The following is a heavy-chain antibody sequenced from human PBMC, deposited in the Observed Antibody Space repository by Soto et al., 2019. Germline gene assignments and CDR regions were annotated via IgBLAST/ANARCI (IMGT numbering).Heavy chain of an antibody. V-gene: IGHV4-39*01. D-gene: IGHD6-6*01. J-gene: IGHJ4*02. CDR2: IYYSGST. Sequence: SETLSLTCTVSGGSISSSSYYWGWIRQPPGKGLEWIGSIYYSGSTYYNPSLKSRVTISVDTSKNQFSLKLSSVTAADTAVYYCARGMRQLGFAFNRGQEFDYWGQGTLVTVSS. CDR3: ARGMRQLGFAFNRGQEFDY. CDR1: GGSISSSSYY.